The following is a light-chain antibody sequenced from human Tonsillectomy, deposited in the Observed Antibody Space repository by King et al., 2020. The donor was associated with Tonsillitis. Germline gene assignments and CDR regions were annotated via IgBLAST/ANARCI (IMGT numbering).Light chain of an antibody. CDR3: QQYDSSYT. Sequence: GIPDRFSGRAALTDFTLTISRLEPEDFAVYYCQQYDSSYTFGQGTKLEIK. J-gene: IGKJ2*01. V-gene: IGKV3-20*01.